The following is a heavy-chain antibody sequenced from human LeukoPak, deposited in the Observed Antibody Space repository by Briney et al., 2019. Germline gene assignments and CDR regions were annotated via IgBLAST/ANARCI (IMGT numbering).Heavy chain of an antibody. CDR2: INPNSGGT. Sequence: ASVKVSCKAAGYTFTGYYMFWVRQAPGQGLEWMGRINPNSGGTNYAQKFQGRVAMTRDTSISTAYMELSRLRSDDTAVYYCARGYCSGGSCYSVENWFDPWGQGTLVTVSS. V-gene: IGHV1-2*06. CDR1: GYTFTGYY. D-gene: IGHD2-15*01. J-gene: IGHJ5*02. CDR3: ARGYCSGGSCYSVENWFDP.